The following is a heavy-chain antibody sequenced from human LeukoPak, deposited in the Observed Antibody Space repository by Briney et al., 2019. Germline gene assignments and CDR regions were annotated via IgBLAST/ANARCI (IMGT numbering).Heavy chain of an antibody. J-gene: IGHJ5*02. D-gene: IGHD3-10*01. CDR1: GFTFSSYE. Sequence: GGSLRLSCAASGFTFSSYEMNWVRQAPGKGLEWVSYISSSGSTIYYADSVKGRFTISRDNAKNSLYLQMNSLRAEDTAVYYCAKYFYGSGSYPNWFDPWGQGTLVTVSS. CDR3: AKYFYGSGSYPNWFDP. CDR2: ISSSGSTI. V-gene: IGHV3-48*03.